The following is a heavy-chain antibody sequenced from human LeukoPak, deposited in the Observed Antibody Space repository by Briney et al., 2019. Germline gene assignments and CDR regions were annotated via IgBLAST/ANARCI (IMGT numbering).Heavy chain of an antibody. CDR3: ARDYGDYLSFDY. Sequence: ASVKVSCKASGYTFAGYYMHWVRQAPGQGLEWMGWINPNSGGTNYAQKFQGRVTMTRDTSISTAYMELSRLRSDDTAVYYCARDYGDYLSFDYWGQGTLVTVSS. CDR1: GYTFAGYY. V-gene: IGHV1-2*02. CDR2: INPNSGGT. J-gene: IGHJ4*02. D-gene: IGHD4-17*01.